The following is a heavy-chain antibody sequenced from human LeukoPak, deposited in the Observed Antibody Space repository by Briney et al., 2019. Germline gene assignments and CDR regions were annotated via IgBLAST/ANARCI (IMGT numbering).Heavy chain of an antibody. CDR3: TPGGVDF. J-gene: IGHJ4*02. V-gene: IGHV3-73*01. Sequence: GGTLRLSCAASGFTFSSYAMNWVRQTSGKGLEWVGLIRSKSYSYATGYAASVTGRFTISRDDSRNTAYLQMDSLKTEDTAVYYCTPGGVDFWGQGTLVTVSS. CDR1: GFTFSSYA. CDR2: IRSKSYSYAT.